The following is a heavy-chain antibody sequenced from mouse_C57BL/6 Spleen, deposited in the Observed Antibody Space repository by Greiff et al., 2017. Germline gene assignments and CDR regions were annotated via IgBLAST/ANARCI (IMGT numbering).Heavy chain of an antibody. CDR1: GYSITSGYY. V-gene: IGHV3-6*01. Sequence: VQLQQSGPGLVKPSQSLSLTCSVTGYSITSGYYWNWIRQFPGNKLEWMGYISYDGSNNYNPSLKNRISITRDTSKNQFFLKLNSVTTEDTATYYCVYDGYYGFDYWGQGTTLTVSS. D-gene: IGHD2-3*01. CDR2: ISYDGSN. J-gene: IGHJ2*01. CDR3: VYDGYYGFDY.